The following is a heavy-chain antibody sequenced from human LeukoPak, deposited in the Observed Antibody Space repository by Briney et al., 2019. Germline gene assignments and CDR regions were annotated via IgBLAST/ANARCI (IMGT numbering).Heavy chain of an antibody. D-gene: IGHD6-13*01. CDR2: FDPEDGET. CDR1: GYTLTELS. CDR3: ATDLIAAAGTPKDY. Sequence: ASVKVSCKVSGYTLTELSMHWVRQAPGKGVEWMGGFDPEDGETIYAQKFQGRVTMTEDTPTDTAYMELSSLRSEDTAVYYCATDLIAAAGTPKDYWGQGTLVTVSS. J-gene: IGHJ4*02. V-gene: IGHV1-24*01.